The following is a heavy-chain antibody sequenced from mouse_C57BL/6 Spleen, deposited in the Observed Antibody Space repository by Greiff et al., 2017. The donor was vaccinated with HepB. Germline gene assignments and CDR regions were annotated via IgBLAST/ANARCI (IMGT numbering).Heavy chain of an antibody. Sequence: GMLVESGGGLVKPGGSLKLSCAASGFTFSSYAMSWVRQTPEKRLEWVATISDGGSYTYYPDNVKGRFTISRDNAKNNLYLQMSHLKSEDTAMYYCAREQDEGYYAMDYWGQGTSVTVSS. CDR1: GFTFSSYA. CDR2: ISDGGSYT. CDR3: AREQDEGYYAMDY. J-gene: IGHJ4*01. V-gene: IGHV5-4*03.